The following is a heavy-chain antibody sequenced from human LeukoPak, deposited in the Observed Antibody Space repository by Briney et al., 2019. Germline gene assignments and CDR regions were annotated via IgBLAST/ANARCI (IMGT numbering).Heavy chain of an antibody. CDR3: TIAVAGGVFDY. Sequence: GGSLRLSCAASGFTFSSYAMSWVRQAPGKGLEWVSAISGSGGSTYYADYVKGRFTISRDNSKNTLYLQMNSLRAEDTAVYYCTIAVAGGVFDYWGQGTLVTVSS. D-gene: IGHD6-19*01. CDR1: GFTFSSYA. J-gene: IGHJ4*02. CDR2: ISGSGGST. V-gene: IGHV3-23*01.